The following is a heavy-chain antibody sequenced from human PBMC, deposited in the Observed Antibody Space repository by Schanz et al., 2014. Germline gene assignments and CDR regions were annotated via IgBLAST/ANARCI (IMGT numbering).Heavy chain of an antibody. Sequence: EVQLVESGGGLVQPGGSLRLSCAASGFIFSNFAMEWVRQAPGKGLEWVSAISGSGAGTYYADSVKGRFTFSRDNSKNTLHLQMNSLRAEDTAVYYCAKDSIVVVPAALHYYGIDVWGQGTTVTVSS. V-gene: IGHV3-23*04. CDR1: GFIFSNFA. CDR2: ISGSGAGT. CDR3: AKDSIVVVPAALHYYGIDV. D-gene: IGHD2-2*01. J-gene: IGHJ6*02.